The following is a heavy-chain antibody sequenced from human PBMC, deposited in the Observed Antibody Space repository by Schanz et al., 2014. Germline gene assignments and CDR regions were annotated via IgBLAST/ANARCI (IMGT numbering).Heavy chain of an antibody. V-gene: IGHV1-18*01. CDR3: AREVGLYDRGWFDP. CDR1: GYTFSDYG. CDR2: ISPYTGNT. D-gene: IGHD3-22*01. Sequence: QVQLVQSGDEVKKPGASVKVSCKTSGYTFSDYGITWVRQAPGQGLEWVGWISPYTGNTHYFDKMEGRVTMTTDTSTSTAYMELSSLRSEDTAVYYCAREVGLYDRGWFDPWGQGTLVTVSS. J-gene: IGHJ5*02.